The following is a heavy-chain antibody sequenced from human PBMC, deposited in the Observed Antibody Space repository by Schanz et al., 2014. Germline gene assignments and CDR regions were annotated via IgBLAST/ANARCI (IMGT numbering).Heavy chain of an antibody. D-gene: IGHD4-17*01. CDR2: ISGSGGST. CDR1: GFTISSYS. Sequence: EVHLVESGGGLVKRGGSLRLSCAASGFTISSYSMNWVRQAPGKGLEWVSAISGSGGSTYYADSVKGRFTISRDNSKNTLYLHMNTLRSEDTAVYYCARPRFDYGEVDYWGQGTLVTVSS. V-gene: IGHV3-23*04. J-gene: IGHJ4*02. CDR3: ARPRFDYGEVDY.